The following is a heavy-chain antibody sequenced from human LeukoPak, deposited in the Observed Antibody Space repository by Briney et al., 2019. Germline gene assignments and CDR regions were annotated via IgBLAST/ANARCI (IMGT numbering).Heavy chain of an antibody. J-gene: IGHJ4*02. D-gene: IGHD5-18*01. Sequence: SETLSLTRAVSGYSISSGYYWGWIRQPPGKGLEWIGSIYHSGNTYYNPSFKSRVTISVDTSKNQFSLKLSSVTAAETAVYYCARGSTAMADFEYWGQGTLVTVSS. CDR2: IYHSGNT. CDR1: GYSISSGYY. V-gene: IGHV4-38-2*01. CDR3: ARGSTAMADFEY.